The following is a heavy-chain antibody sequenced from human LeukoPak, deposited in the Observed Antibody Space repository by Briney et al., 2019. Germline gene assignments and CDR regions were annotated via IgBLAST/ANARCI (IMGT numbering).Heavy chain of an antibody. CDR2: ISGDGGST. V-gene: IGHV3-43*02. CDR3: AKAKGRWLVRGALLY. CDR1: GFTFDDYA. J-gene: IGHJ4*02. Sequence: GGSLRLSCAASGFTFDDYAMHWVRQAPGKGLEWVSLISGDGGSTYYADSVKGRFTISRDNSKNSLYLQMNSLRTEDTALYYCAKAKGRWLVRGALLYWGKEPRVTVSS. D-gene: IGHD6-19*01.